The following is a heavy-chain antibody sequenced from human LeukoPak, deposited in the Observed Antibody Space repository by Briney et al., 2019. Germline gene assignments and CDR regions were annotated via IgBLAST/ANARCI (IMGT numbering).Heavy chain of an antibody. CDR2: INWNGGST. J-gene: IGHJ4*02. Sequence: PGGSLRLSCAASGFTFDDYGMSWVRQAPGKGLEWVSGINWNGGSTGYTDSVKGRFTISRDNAKNSLYLQMNSLRAEDTALYYCGRGQWLLYYSDYWGQGTLVTVSS. V-gene: IGHV3-20*04. CDR1: GFTFDDYG. D-gene: IGHD6-19*01. CDR3: GRGQWLLYYSDY.